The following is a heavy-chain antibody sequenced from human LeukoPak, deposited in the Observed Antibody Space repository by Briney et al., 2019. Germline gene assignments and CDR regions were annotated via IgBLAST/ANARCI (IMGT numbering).Heavy chain of an antibody. J-gene: IGHJ4*02. V-gene: IGHV4-59*08. Sequence: SETLSLTCTVSGGSISSYYWSWIRQPPGKGLEWIGYVSYTGDTNYNPSLKSRVTVSLDTFKSQVSLSLTSVTAADTAVYYCARHPFATPFDHWGRGTLVTVSS. CDR3: ARHPFATPFDH. CDR1: GGSISSYY. CDR2: VSYTGDT.